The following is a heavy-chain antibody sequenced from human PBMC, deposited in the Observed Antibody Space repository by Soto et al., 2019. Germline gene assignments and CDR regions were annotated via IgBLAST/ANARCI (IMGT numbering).Heavy chain of an antibody. V-gene: IGHV1-69*01. D-gene: IGHD1-26*01. CDR1: GGTFSSYA. CDR2: VIPIFSTA. CDR3: ASTSGSYPPDNRGPPDY. Sequence: QVQLVQSGAEVKKPGSSVKVSCKASGGTFSSYAISWVRQAPGRGLEWMGGVIPIFSTANYAQKFQGRVAITADESTSAAHMELAGRRSEDTAVYYCASTSGSYPPDNRGPPDYWGQGTLVTVSS. J-gene: IGHJ4*02.